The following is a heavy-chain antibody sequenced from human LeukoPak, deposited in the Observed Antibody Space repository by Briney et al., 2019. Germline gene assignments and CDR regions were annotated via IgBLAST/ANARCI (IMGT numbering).Heavy chain of an antibody. V-gene: IGHV4-39*01. Sequence: PSETLSLTCTVSGGSISSSSYYWGWIRQPPGKGLKWIGSIYYSGSTYYNPSLKSRVTISVDTSKNQFSLKLSSVTAADTAVYYCARRGGNSNDYWGQGTLVTVSS. CDR1: GGSISSSSYY. CDR3: ARRGGNSNDY. J-gene: IGHJ4*02. CDR2: IYYSGST. D-gene: IGHD1-1*01.